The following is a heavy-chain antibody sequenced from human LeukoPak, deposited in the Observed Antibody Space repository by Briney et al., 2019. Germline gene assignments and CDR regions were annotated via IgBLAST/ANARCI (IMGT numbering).Heavy chain of an antibody. V-gene: IGHV1-2*02. CDR3: AREYYYDSSGYSDY. CDR1: GYTFTGYY. Sequence: ASVKVSCKASGYTFTGYYMHWVRQAPGQGLEWMGWINPNSGGTNYAQKFQGRVTMTRDTSISTAYMELSSLRSEDTAVYYCAREYYYDSSGYSDYWGQGTLVNGSS. CDR2: INPNSGGT. D-gene: IGHD3-22*01. J-gene: IGHJ4*02.